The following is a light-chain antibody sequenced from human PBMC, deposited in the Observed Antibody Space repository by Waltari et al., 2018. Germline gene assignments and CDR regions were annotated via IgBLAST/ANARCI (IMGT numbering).Light chain of an antibody. J-gene: IGKJ4*01. Sequence: PGERATLSCRASQNLSSYFAWYQQKPGQPPRLLIYDASNRAAGIPARFSGTGSGTDFTLTISSLEPEDFVVYYCQQRSNWPLTFGGGTKVEI. CDR2: DAS. CDR3: QQRSNWPLT. CDR1: QNLSSY. V-gene: IGKV3-11*01.